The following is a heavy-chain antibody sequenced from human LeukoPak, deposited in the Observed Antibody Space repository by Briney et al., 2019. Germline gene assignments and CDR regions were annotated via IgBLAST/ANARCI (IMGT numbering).Heavy chain of an antibody. V-gene: IGHV4-59*01. CDR1: GGSISSYY. D-gene: IGHD2-2*01. CDR3: ARDRVDCSSTSFYGVGYYYYGMDV. Sequence: SETLSLTCTVSGGSISSYYWSWIRQPPGKGLEWIGYIYYSGSTNYNPSLKSRVTISVDTSKNQFSLKLSSVTAADTAVYYCARDRVDCSSTSFYGVGYYYYGMDVWGKGTTVTVSS. J-gene: IGHJ6*04. CDR2: IYYSGST.